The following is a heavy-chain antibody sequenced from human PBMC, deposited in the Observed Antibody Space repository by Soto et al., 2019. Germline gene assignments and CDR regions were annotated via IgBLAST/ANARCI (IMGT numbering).Heavy chain of an antibody. CDR2: IWYDGSNK. D-gene: IGHD6-13*01. V-gene: IGHV3-33*01. CDR1: GFTFSSYG. CDR3: AREPPSLYSSSWYRYYFDY. Sequence: RLSCAASGFTFSSYGMHWVRQAPGKGLEWVAVIWYDGSNKYYADSVKGRFTISRDNSKNTLYLQMNSLRAEDTAVYYCAREPPSLYSSSWYRYYFDYWGQGTLVTVSS. J-gene: IGHJ4*02.